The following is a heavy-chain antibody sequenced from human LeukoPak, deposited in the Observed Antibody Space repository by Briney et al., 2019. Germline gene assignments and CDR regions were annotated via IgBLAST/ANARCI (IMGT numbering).Heavy chain of an antibody. CDR1: GYTFTGHY. V-gene: IGHV1-2*02. J-gene: IGHJ4*02. D-gene: IGHD3-22*01. CDR3: ARDQNYYDTNTYYGIDC. CDR2: INANNGAT. Sequence: ASVKVSCKTSGYTFTGHYIHWVRQAPGQGLEWMGWINANNGATHCAQKFQDRVTMTRDTSISTAYMELIRLTSDDTAVYYCARDQNYYDTNTYYGIDCWGQGSLVTVSP.